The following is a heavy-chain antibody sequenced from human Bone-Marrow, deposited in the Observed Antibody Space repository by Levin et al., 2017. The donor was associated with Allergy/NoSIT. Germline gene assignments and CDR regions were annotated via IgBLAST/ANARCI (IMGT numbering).Heavy chain of an antibody. J-gene: IGHJ4*02. CDR1: GYTFTDYY. V-gene: IGHV1-2*02. Sequence: ASVKVSCTVSGYTFTDYYIHWVRQTPGQGLEWIGWIDPTRGDTNFAEKFHARVVLTRNASINKAYMELGRLRSDDAALYYCARCGTSINDYWGQGTLVTVSS. CDR3: ARCGTSINDY. CDR2: IDPTRGDT. D-gene: IGHD3-3*02.